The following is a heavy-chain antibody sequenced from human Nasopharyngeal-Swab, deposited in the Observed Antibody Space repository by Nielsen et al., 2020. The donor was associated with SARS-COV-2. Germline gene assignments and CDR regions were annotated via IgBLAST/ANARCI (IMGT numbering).Heavy chain of an antibody. Sequence: SVKVSCKASGGTFTSYAISWVRQAPGQGLEWMGGIIPIFGTANYAQKFQGRVTITADESTSTAYMELSSLRSEDTAVYYCARSGYSSSWYQHSYYYYGMDVWGQGTTVIVSS. CDR2: IIPIFGTA. V-gene: IGHV1-69*13. CDR3: ARSGYSSSWYQHSYYYYGMDV. D-gene: IGHD6-13*01. CDR1: GGTFTSYA. J-gene: IGHJ6*02.